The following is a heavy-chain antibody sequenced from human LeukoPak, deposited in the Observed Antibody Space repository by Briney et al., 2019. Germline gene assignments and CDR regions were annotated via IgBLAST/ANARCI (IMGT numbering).Heavy chain of an antibody. CDR3: ATLMVRGKTIDY. Sequence: GGSLRLSCAASGFTFSSYGMSWVRQAPGKGLEWVSAISGSSGSTYYADSVKGRFTISRDNSKNTLYLRMNSLRAEDTAVYYCATLMVRGKTIDYWGQGTLATVSS. CDR1: GFTFSSYG. J-gene: IGHJ4*02. V-gene: IGHV3-23*01. D-gene: IGHD3-10*01. CDR2: ISGSSGST.